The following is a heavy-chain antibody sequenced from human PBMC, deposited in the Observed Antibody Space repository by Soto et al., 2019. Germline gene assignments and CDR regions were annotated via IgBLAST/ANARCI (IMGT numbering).Heavy chain of an antibody. CDR1: GFIFRSYA. Sequence: GGSLRLSCLASGFIFRSYAMHWVRQAPGKGLEWVAVITYDGANGYYADSVRGRFAISRDNSKSTLFLQMNSLRPEDTAVYYCARAFTGSYPNFDYWGQGTLVTVSS. J-gene: IGHJ4*02. CDR3: ARAFTGSYPNFDY. V-gene: IGHV3-30*09. CDR2: ITYDGANG. D-gene: IGHD3-10*01.